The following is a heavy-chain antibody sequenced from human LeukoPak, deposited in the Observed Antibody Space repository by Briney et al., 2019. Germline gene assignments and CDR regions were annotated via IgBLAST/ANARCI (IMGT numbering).Heavy chain of an antibody. D-gene: IGHD2-2*01. CDR3: ARAVGCSSTSCYGAFDI. V-gene: IGHV3-48*04. J-gene: IGHJ3*02. CDR2: ISSSSSTI. CDR1: GFTFSSYS. Sequence: GGSLRLSCAASGFTFSSYSMNWVRQAPGKGLEWVSYISSSSSTIYYADSVKGRLTISRDNAKNSLYLQMNSLRAEDTAVYYCARAVGCSSTSCYGAFDIWGQGTMVTVSS.